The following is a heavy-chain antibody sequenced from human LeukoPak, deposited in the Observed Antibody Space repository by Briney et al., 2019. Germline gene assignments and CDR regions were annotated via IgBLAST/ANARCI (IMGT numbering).Heavy chain of an antibody. CDR2: VSYDGSDK. J-gene: IGHJ4*02. V-gene: IGHV3-30*18. D-gene: IGHD2-2*01. Sequence: GMSLRLSCAASGFTFIDYGMHWVRGAPGKGLEWVALVSYDGSDKYYADSVKGRFTVSRDNSKNTLYLQMNSLRAEDTAVYYCGKEFGTWNQLPIGYWGQGTLVTVSS. CDR1: GFTFIDYG. CDR3: GKEFGTWNQLPIGY.